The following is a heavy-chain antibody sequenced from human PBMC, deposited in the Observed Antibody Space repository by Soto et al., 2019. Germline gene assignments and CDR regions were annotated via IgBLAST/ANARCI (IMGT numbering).Heavy chain of an antibody. CDR2: IYPSDSDT. CDR3: ARHLKTDNWKDAGFFRTGYFYYGMDV. CDR1: GYFFTSYW. V-gene: IGHV5-51*01. J-gene: IGHJ6*02. D-gene: IGHD1-20*01. Sequence: EVQLVQSGPELKKPGDSLQISCQTSGYFFTSYWIGWVRQRPGKGLEWMGIIYPSDSDTRYSPAFQGQVTISADKSSSTAYLQWRSLQASDSAMYYCARHLKTDNWKDAGFFRTGYFYYGMDVWGQGTTVTVSS.